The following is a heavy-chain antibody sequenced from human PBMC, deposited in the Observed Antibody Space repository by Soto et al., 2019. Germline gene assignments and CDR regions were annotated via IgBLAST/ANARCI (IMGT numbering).Heavy chain of an antibody. CDR2: INPNDGGT. CDR3: ARDSYSGSYVH. Sequence: ASVKVSCKASGYTFTGYYIHWVRQAPGQGLEWMGWINPNDGGTNYAQNFQDRVTMTSDTAITTAYMELSRLTSDDTAVYFCARDSYSGSYVHWGQGTLVTV. V-gene: IGHV1-2*02. D-gene: IGHD1-26*01. CDR1: GYTFTGYY. J-gene: IGHJ4*02.